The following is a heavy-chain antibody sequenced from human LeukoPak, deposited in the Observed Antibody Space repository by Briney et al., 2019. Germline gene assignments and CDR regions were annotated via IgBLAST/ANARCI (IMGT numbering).Heavy chain of an antibody. CDR2: ISSGGSSM. Sequence: PGGSLRLSCAVSGFTFSRYEMNWVRQAPGKGLEWVSYISSGGSSMFYADSVKGRFTISRDNAKNSLYLQMNSLRAEDTAVYYCARDMTTVTTSSVSGYYFYGMDVWGQGTTVTVAS. CDR3: ARDMTTVTTSSVSGYYFYGMDV. J-gene: IGHJ6*02. CDR1: GFTFSRYE. V-gene: IGHV3-48*03. D-gene: IGHD4-17*01.